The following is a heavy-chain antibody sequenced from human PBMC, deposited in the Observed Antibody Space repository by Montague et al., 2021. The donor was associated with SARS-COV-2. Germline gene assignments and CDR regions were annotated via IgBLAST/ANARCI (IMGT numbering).Heavy chain of an antibody. D-gene: IGHD6-19*01. Sequence: SDTLSLTSTLSGGSISTYYWNWIRQSPGEGLEWIGYVSDSRSTNYNPSLKSRIAISVATSKSQFSLKLTAVTAADTAVYYCARGRGWLVFDYWGQGNLVTGSS. V-gene: IGHV4-59*07. CDR1: GGSISTYY. CDR2: VSDSRST. J-gene: IGHJ4*02. CDR3: ARGRGWLVFDY.